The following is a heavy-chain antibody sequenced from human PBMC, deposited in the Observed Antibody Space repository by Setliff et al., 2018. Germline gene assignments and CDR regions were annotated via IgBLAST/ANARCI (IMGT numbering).Heavy chain of an antibody. Sequence: SETLSLTCGVHGGSFSGYQWTWIRQPPGKGLEWIGEINQSGSANYNPSLKSRASLSVDTSEKQLSLTLNSVTVADTAVYYCARAQVVFAISAPVWYFEVWGRGTRVTVSS. CDR2: INQSGSA. V-gene: IGHV4-34*01. CDR3: ARAQVVFAISAPVWYFEV. D-gene: IGHD2-21*01. J-gene: IGHJ2*01. CDR1: GGSFSGYQ.